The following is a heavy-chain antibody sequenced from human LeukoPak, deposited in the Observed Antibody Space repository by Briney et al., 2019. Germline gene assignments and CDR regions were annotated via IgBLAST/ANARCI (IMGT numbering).Heavy chain of an antibody. CDR3: ARSLPTAIGAFDF. D-gene: IGHD2-2*01. Sequence: GGPLRLSCAASGFTLSDYYMSWIRQAPGKGLEWVSYIRSGGVVYNADSVKGRFNISRDNAKNSMYLQINSLRGEDTAFYYCARSLPTAIGAFDFWGQGTLVTVSS. J-gene: IGHJ4*02. CDR2: IRSGGVV. V-gene: IGHV3-11*01. CDR1: GFTLSDYY.